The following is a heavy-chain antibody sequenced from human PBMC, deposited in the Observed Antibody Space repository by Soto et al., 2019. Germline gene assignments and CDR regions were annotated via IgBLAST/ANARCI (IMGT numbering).Heavy chain of an antibody. J-gene: IGHJ4*02. Sequence: QVQVQESGPGLVKPSETLSLTCTVSGASISSYYWSWVRQPPGKGLEWIGYFYYSGSTNYNPSLKRRVSMSVDTSKKQVSLKLSSVTAADTDVYYCAYGGSAEGYFDSWGQGALVTVSS. CDR2: FYYSGST. CDR1: GASISSYY. CDR3: AYGGSAEGYFDS. D-gene: IGHD1-26*01. V-gene: IGHV4-59*01.